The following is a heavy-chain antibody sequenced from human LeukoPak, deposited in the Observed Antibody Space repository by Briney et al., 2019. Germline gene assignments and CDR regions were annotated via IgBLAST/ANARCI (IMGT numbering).Heavy chain of an antibody. CDR2: IRHDGSNK. J-gene: IGHJ3*02. D-gene: IGHD6-19*01. V-gene: IGHV3-30*02. CDR3: ARPRSSGWEADAFDI. Sequence: GGSLRLSCAASGFTFSRYGMHWVRQAPGKGLEWVAFIRHDGSNKYNADSVKGRFTISADKSISTAYLQWSSLKASDTAMYYCARPRSSGWEADAFDIWGQGTMVTVSS. CDR1: GFTFSRYG.